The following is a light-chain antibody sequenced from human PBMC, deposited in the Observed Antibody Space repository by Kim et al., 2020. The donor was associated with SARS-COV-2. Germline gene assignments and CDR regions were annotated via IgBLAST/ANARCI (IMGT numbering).Light chain of an antibody. CDR2: WAS. CDR3: QQYYSTPWT. CDR1: QNVLYSSNNKNF. V-gene: IGKV4-1*01. J-gene: IGKJ1*01. Sequence: ATLNCKSSQNVLYSSNNKNFLAWYQQKPGQPPKLLIYWASTRESGVPDRFSGSGSGTDFTLTISSLQAEDVAVYYCQQYYSTPWTFGQGTKVDIK.